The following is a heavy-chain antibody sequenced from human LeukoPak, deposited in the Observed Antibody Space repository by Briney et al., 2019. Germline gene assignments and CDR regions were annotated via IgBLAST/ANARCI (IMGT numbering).Heavy chain of an antibody. CDR2: ISSNGGST. CDR3: ARSSREMATTLFDY. Sequence: GGSLRLSCAASGFTFSSYAMHWVRQAPGKGLEYVSAISSNGGSTYYANSVKGRFTISRDNSKNTLYLQMGSLRAEDMAVYYCARSSREMATTLFDYWGQGTLVTVSS. J-gene: IGHJ4*02. V-gene: IGHV3-64*01. CDR1: GFTFSSYA. D-gene: IGHD5-24*01.